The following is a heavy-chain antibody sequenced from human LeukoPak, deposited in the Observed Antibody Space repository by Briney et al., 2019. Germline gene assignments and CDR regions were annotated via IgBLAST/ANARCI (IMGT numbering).Heavy chain of an antibody. CDR1: GYTFNRYA. CDR3: ARGHSGSYPIQDY. V-gene: IGHV7-4-1*02. J-gene: IGHJ4*02. CDR2: INTNTGNP. D-gene: IGHD1-26*01. Sequence: GASVKVSCKASGYTFNRYAMNWVRQAPGQGLEWMGWINTNTGNPTYAQGFTGRFVFSLDTSVSTAYLQISSLKAEDTAVYYCARGHSGSYPIQDYWGQGTLVTVSS.